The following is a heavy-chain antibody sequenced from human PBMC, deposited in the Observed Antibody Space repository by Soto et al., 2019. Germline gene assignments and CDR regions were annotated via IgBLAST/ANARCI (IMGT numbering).Heavy chain of an antibody. J-gene: IGHJ4*02. CDR1: GGTFSSYT. Sequence: SVKVSCKASGGTFSSYTISWVRQAPGQGLEWMGRIIPILGIANYAQKFQGRVTITADKSTSTAYMELSSLRSEDTAVYYCARAILYGDYVGLDYWGQGTLVTVSS. D-gene: IGHD4-17*01. CDR2: IIPILGIA. CDR3: ARAILYGDYVGLDY. V-gene: IGHV1-69*02.